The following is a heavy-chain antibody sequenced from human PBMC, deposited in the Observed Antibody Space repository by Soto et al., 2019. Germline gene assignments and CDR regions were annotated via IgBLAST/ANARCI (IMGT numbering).Heavy chain of an antibody. J-gene: IGHJ4*02. V-gene: IGHV4-59*01. Sequence: PSETLSLTCTVSGGSISSYYWNWIRQPPGKGLEWIGYIYYSGSTNYNPSLKSRVTISVDTSKTQFSLNLRSVTAADTAVYYCARDLAAVPRAFDYWGRGTLVTVSS. CDR3: ARDLAAVPRAFDY. CDR2: IYYSGST. CDR1: GGSISSYY. D-gene: IGHD6-13*01.